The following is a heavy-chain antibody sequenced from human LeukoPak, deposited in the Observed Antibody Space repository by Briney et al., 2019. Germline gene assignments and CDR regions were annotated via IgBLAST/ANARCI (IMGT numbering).Heavy chain of an antibody. V-gene: IGHV3-9*01. CDR1: GFTFDDYA. D-gene: IGHD2-15*01. CDR2: ISWNSGSI. CDR3: AKDISRGWTVIDY. Sequence: PGGSLRLSCAASGFTFDDYAMHWVRQAPGKGLEWVSGISWNSGSIGYADSVKGRFTISRDNAKNSLYLQMNSLRAEDTALYYCAKDISRGWTVIDYWGQGTLVTVSS. J-gene: IGHJ4*02.